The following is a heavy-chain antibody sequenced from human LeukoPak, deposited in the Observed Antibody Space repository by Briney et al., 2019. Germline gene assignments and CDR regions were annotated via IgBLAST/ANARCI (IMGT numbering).Heavy chain of an antibody. V-gene: IGHV4-39*01. CDR2: IYYSGST. CDR1: GGSISSSSYY. CDR3: ATPLMIFGVVISH. Sequence: PSETLSLTCTVSGGSISSSSYYWGWIRQPPGKGLEWIGSIYYSGSTYYNPSLKSRVTISVDTSKNQFSLKLSSVTAADTAVYYCATPLMIFGVVISHWGQGTLVTVSS. J-gene: IGHJ4*02. D-gene: IGHD3-3*01.